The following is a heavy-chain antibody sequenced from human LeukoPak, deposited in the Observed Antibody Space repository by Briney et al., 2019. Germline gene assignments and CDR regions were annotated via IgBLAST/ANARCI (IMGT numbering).Heavy chain of an antibody. V-gene: IGHV4-39*07. Sequence: SETLSLTCTVSGGSISSSSYYWGWIRQPPGKGLEWIGSIYYSGSTYYNPSLKSRVTISVDTSKNQFSLKLSSVTAADTAVYYCARVARYSSSWTNWFDPWGQGTLVTVSS. CDR2: IYYSGST. J-gene: IGHJ5*02. CDR3: ARVARYSSSWTNWFDP. CDR1: GGSISSSSYY. D-gene: IGHD6-13*01.